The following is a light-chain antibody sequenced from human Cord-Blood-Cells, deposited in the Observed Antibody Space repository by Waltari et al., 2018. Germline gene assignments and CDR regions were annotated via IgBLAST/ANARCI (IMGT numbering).Light chain of an antibody. V-gene: IGKV2-28*01. J-gene: IGKJ4*01. Sequence: DIVMTQSPLSMLVTPGEPASISCRSSLSLLHSTGYNYLDRDLQKPGQSQQLLSYLGSNRASGVPYRFSGSGSGTDFTLKISRVEAEDVGVYYCMQALQTPRSFGGGTKVEIK. CDR2: LGS. CDR1: LSLLHSTGYNY. CDR3: MQALQTPRS.